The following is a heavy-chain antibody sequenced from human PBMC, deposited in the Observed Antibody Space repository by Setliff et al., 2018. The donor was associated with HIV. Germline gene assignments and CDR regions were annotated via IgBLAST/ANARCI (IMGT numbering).Heavy chain of an antibody. Sequence: ASVKVSCKASGYTFTSYAMHWVRQAPGQRLEWMGWINAGNGSTSYAQKFQGRVTMTRDTSTSTVYMELSSLRSEDTAVYYCARGGGRVGAHDYWGQGTLVTVSS. CDR2: INAGNGST. CDR3: ARGGGRVGAHDY. V-gene: IGHV1-3*01. D-gene: IGHD1-26*01. J-gene: IGHJ4*02. CDR1: GYTFTSYA.